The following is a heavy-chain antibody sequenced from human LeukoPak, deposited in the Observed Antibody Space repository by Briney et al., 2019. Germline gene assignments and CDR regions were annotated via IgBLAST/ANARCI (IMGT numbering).Heavy chain of an antibody. CDR2: ISGSGSST. Sequence: GGSLRLSCAASGFTFSSYAMSWVRQAPGKGLEWVSAISGSGSSTYYADSVKGRFTISRDNSKNTLYLQTNSLRPEDTAVYYCARDRHVYYDILTGYASYFEYWGQGALVTVSS. CDR1: GFTFSSYA. D-gene: IGHD3-9*01. CDR3: ARDRHVYYDILTGYASYFEY. V-gene: IGHV3-23*01. J-gene: IGHJ4*02.